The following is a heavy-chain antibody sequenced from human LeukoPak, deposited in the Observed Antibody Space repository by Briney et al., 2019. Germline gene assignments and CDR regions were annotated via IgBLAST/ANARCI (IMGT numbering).Heavy chain of an antibody. Sequence: GRSLRLSCAASGFTFSSYGMHWVRQAPGKGLEWVAVIWYDGSNKYYADSVKGRFTISRDNSKNTLYLQMNSLRAEDTAVYYCARDRRDGSGSYFYYWGQGTLVTVSS. D-gene: IGHD3-10*01. J-gene: IGHJ4*02. CDR3: ARDRRDGSGSYFYY. CDR1: GFTFSSYG. CDR2: IWYDGSNK. V-gene: IGHV3-33*01.